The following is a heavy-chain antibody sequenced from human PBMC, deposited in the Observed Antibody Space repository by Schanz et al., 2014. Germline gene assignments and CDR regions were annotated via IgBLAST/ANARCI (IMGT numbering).Heavy chain of an antibody. J-gene: IGHJ4*02. D-gene: IGHD6-19*01. CDR3: AKDPPSNGWPAFDV. CDR1: GFTVNNYA. V-gene: IGHV3-23*01. Sequence: EVQLLESGGGLVQPGGSLRLSCTVSGFTVNNYAMNWVRQAPGRGLEWVSGITRQGTTYYADFVKGRFSISRDLSSNTMYLQMISLRADDSAIYYCAKDPPSNGWPAFDVWGQGTQVTVSS. CDR2: ITRQGTT.